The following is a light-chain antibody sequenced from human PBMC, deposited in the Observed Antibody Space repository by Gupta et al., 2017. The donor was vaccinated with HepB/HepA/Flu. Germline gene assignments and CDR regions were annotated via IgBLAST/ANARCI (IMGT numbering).Light chain of an antibody. CDR3: SSYTSSSTVV. CDR1: SSDVGGYNY. CDR2: DVS. Sequence: QSALTQPASVSGSPGQSITISCPGTSSDVGGYNYVSWYQQHPGKAPKLMIYDVSNRPSGVSNRFSGSKSGNTASLTISGLQAEDKADYYCSSYTSSSTVVFGGGTKLTVL. V-gene: IGLV2-14*03. J-gene: IGLJ2*01.